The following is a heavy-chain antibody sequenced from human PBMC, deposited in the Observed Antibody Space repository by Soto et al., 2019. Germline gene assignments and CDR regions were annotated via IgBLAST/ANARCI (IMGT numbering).Heavy chain of an antibody. CDR3: ARDCSSTSCYRDKNGMDV. CDR2: INPNSGGT. Sequence: RASVKVSCKASGYTFTGYYMHWVRQAPGQGLEWMGWINPNSGGTNYAQKFQGRVTMTRDTSISTAYMELSRLRSDDTAVYYCARDCSSTSCYRDKNGMDVWGQGTTVTVSS. J-gene: IGHJ6*02. V-gene: IGHV1-2*02. CDR1: GYTFTGYY. D-gene: IGHD2-2*01.